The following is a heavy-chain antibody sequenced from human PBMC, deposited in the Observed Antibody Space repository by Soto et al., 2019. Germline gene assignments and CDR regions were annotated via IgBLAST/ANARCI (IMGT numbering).Heavy chain of an antibody. Sequence: QVQLVESGGGVVQPGRSLRLSCAASGFIFSRYGMHWVRQAPGKGLEWVAVTWYDASDEHYGDSVKGRFTIFRDNSKNTLYLQMSSLKAEDTAVYYCARGGGDYDALDYWGQGTLVTVSS. CDR1: GFIFSRYG. D-gene: IGHD4-17*01. V-gene: IGHV3-33*01. J-gene: IGHJ4*02. CDR3: ARGGGDYDALDY. CDR2: TWYDASDE.